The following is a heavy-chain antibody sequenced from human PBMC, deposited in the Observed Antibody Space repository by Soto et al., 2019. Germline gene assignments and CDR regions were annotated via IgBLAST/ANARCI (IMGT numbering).Heavy chain of an antibody. D-gene: IGHD6-13*01. CDR1: GVTFRDYY. Sequence: QVQLVESGGGLVKPGGSLRLSCSSSGVTFRDYYMSWIRQAPGKGLEWVSYISSSSSDKKYADSVKGRFTISRDNAKNSLYLQMNSLRAEDTAVYFCARGGDGNSWYFYWGQGTLVTVSS. CDR3: ARGGDGNSWYFY. CDR2: ISSSSSDK. J-gene: IGHJ4*02. V-gene: IGHV3-11*05.